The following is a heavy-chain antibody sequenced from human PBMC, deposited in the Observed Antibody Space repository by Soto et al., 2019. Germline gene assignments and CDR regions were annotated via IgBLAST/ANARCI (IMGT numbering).Heavy chain of an antibody. CDR2: IYYSGST. Sequence: PSETLSLTCTVSGGSISSSSYYWGWIRQPPGKGLEWIGSIYYSGSTYYNPSLKSRVTISVDTSKNQFSLKLSSVTAADTAVYYCATHILTGYYRVSFFDYWGQGTLVTVSS. CDR3: ATHILTGYYRVSFFDY. V-gene: IGHV4-39*01. J-gene: IGHJ4*02. CDR1: GGSISSSSYY. D-gene: IGHD3-9*01.